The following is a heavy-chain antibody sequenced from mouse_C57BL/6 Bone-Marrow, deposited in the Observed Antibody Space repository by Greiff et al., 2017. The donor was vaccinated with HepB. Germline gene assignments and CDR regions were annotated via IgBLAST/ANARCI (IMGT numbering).Heavy chain of an antibody. CDR2: IYPRSGNT. D-gene: IGHD2-5*01. Sequence: QVQLQQPGAELVKPGASVKMSCKASGYTFTSYWITWVKQRTGQGLEWIGEIYPRSGNTYYNEKFKGKATLTADKSSSTAYMELRSLTSEDSAVYFCARLGSNTWFAYWGQGTLVTVSA. J-gene: IGHJ3*01. CDR1: GYTFTSYW. V-gene: IGHV1-81*01. CDR3: ARLGSNTWFAY.